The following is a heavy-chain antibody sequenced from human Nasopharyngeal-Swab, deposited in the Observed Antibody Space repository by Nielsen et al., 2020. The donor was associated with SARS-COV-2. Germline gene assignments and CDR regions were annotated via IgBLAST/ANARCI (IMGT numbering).Heavy chain of an antibody. CDR2: IYHSGST. D-gene: IGHD5-18*01. J-gene: IGHJ6*02. CDR1: GYSISSGYY. Sequence: SETLSFTCTVSGYSISSGYYWGWIRQPPGKGLEWIGSIYHSGSTYYNPSLKSRVTISVDTSKNQFSLKLSSVTAADTAVYYCARDQTGYSYGSRGMDVWGQGTTVTVSS. V-gene: IGHV4-38-2*02. CDR3: ARDQTGYSYGSRGMDV.